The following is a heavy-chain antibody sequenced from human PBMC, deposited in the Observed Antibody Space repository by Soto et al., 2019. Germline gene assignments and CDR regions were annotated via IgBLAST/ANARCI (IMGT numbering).Heavy chain of an antibody. D-gene: IGHD5-18*01. Sequence: EVQLLDSGGGLVQPGGSLRLSCAASGFTFSAYAMTWVRQAPGKGLEWVSTISSVGDSTYYADSVKGRFTISRDNSKNMQFLRMNSLRAEDTAIYYCARMSGYSYGYIDYWGQGTLVTVSS. V-gene: IGHV3-23*01. CDR2: ISSVGDST. J-gene: IGHJ4*02. CDR1: GFTFSAYA. CDR3: ARMSGYSYGYIDY.